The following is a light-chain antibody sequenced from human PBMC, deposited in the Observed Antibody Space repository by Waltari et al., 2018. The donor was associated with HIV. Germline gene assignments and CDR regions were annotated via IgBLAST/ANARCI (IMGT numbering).Light chain of an antibody. CDR3: AAWTDSLTAVV. J-gene: IGLJ2*01. CDR2: RNN. Sequence: QSVLTQPPSASGTPGQRVTIPCSGSSTNIGSYYVSWYQQLPGTAPKLLIYRNNQRPSGVPDRFSGSKSGTSASLAINGLRSEDEADYYCAAWTDSLTAVVFGGGTKLSVL. CDR1: STNIGSYY. V-gene: IGLV1-47*01.